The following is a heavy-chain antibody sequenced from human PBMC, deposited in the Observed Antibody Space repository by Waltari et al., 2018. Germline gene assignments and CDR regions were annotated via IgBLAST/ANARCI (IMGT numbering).Heavy chain of an antibody. J-gene: IGHJ3*02. CDR1: GYTFTGYY. D-gene: IGHD6-13*01. CDR3: ARVLDLGYSSSWSDAFDI. V-gene: IGHV1-2*04. CDR2: INPNSGGT. Sequence: QVQLVQSGAEVKKPGASVKVSCKASGYTFTGYYMYWVRQAPGQGLEWMGWINPNSGGTNYAQKFQGWVTMTRDTSISTAYMELSRLRSDDTAVYYCARVLDLGYSSSWSDAFDIWGQGTMVTVSS.